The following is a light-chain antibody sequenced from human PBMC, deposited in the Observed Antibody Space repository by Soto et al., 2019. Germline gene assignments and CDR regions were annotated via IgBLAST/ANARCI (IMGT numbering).Light chain of an antibody. Sequence: QSVLTQPASVSGSPGQSITISCTGSSIDVGGYNYVSWYQQHPGKAPKLMIYEVSNRPSGVSNRFSGSKSGNMASLTISGLQAEDEADYYCSSYTSISTVIFGGGTKLTVL. CDR3: SSYTSISTVI. CDR2: EVS. CDR1: SIDVGGYNY. V-gene: IGLV2-14*01. J-gene: IGLJ2*01.